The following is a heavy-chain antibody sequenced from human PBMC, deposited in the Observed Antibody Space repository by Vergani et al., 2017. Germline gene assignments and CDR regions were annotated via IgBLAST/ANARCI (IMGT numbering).Heavy chain of an antibody. CDR3: ARDLHPDDILTTKPHDAFDI. D-gene: IGHD3-9*01. Sequence: QVQLVQSGAEVKKPGASVKVSCKASGYTFTSYYMHWVRQAPGQGLEWMGIINPSGGSTSYAQKFQGRVTMTRDTSTSTVYMELSSLRSEDTAVYYCARDLHPDDILTTKPHDAFDIWGQGTMVTVSS. CDR2: INPSGGST. V-gene: IGHV1-46*01. J-gene: IGHJ3*02. CDR1: GYTFTSYY.